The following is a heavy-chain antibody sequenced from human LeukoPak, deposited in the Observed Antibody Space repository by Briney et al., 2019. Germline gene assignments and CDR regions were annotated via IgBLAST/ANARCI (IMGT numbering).Heavy chain of an antibody. D-gene: IGHD1-26*01. V-gene: IGHV3-30*02. CDR3: AKVGSGSYRVDY. J-gene: IGHJ4*02. CDR2: IRYDGSNK. Sequence: GGSLRLSCAASGFSFSSYGMHWVRQAPGEGLEWVAFIRYDGSNKYYADSVKRRFTISRDNSKNTLYLQMNSLRAEDTAVYYCAKVGSGSYRVDYWGQGTLVTVSS. CDR1: GFSFSSYG.